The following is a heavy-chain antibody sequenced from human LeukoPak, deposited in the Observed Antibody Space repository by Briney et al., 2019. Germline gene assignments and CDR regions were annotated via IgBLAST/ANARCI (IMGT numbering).Heavy chain of an antibody. J-gene: IGHJ4*02. D-gene: IGHD5-12*01. CDR2: VSPSGDIT. CDR1: GFTFSTYG. Sequence: PGGSLRLSCAASGFTFSTYGMNWVRQAPGKGLEWVSGVSPSGDITYYADSVKGRFTISRDNSKNTVYLRMNNVRAEDTAVYYCAKDGAWLRFDDWGQGTLVTVSS. CDR3: AKDGAWLRFDD. V-gene: IGHV3-23*01.